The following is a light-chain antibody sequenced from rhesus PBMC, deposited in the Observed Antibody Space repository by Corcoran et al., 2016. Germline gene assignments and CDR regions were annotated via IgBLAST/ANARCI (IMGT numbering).Light chain of an antibody. CDR1: QTISSW. Sequence: IQMTQSPSSLSASVGDTVTITCRANQTISSWLAWYQQNPGQAPKLRIYSASTLQVGVPSRFSGNGSWTDFTLAISGLQPEDFATYYCLRYNSSPRTFGQGTKVEVK. J-gene: IGKJ1*01. CDR2: SAS. V-gene: IGKV1-22*01. CDR3: LRYNSSPRT.